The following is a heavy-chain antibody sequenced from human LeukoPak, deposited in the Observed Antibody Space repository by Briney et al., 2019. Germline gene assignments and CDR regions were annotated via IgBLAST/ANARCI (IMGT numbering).Heavy chain of an antibody. Sequence: ASVKLSCKASGYTFTGYYMHWVRQAPGQGLEWMGWINPNSGGTNYAQTFQGRVTMTRDTSISTAYMELSRLRSDDTAVYYRARVGVVVPAAIASFRFDPWGQGTLVTVSS. CDR3: ARVGVVVPAAIASFRFDP. D-gene: IGHD2-2*01. CDR2: INPNSGGT. V-gene: IGHV1-2*02. CDR1: GYTFTGYY. J-gene: IGHJ5*02.